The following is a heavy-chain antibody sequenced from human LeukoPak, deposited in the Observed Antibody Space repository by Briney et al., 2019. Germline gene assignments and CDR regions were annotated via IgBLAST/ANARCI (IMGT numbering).Heavy chain of an antibody. CDR2: IKQDGSEK. V-gene: IGHV3-7*01. D-gene: IGHD6-19*01. J-gene: IGHJ4*02. CDR3: ASEEYSSGWYGIGCDY. Sequence: PGGSLRLSCAASGFTFSSYWMSWVRQAPGKGLEWVANIKQDGSEKYYVDSVKGRFTISRDNAKNSLYLQMNSLRAEDTAVYYCASEEYSSGWYGIGCDYWGQGTLVTVSS. CDR1: GFTFSSYW.